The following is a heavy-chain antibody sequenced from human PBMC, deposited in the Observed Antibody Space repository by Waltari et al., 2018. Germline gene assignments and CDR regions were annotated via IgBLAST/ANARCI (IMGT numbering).Heavy chain of an antibody. CDR2: IRAYNGNP. CDR3: ARDDYDILTGSIDY. J-gene: IGHJ4*02. V-gene: IGHV1-18*01. D-gene: IGHD3-9*01. Sequence: QVQLVQSGAEVKKPGASVKVSCKASGYTFTSYGISWVRQAPGQGHEWMGWIRAYNGNPNYAQKLQGRVTMTTDTSTSTAYMELRSLRSDDTAVYYCARDDYDILTGSIDYWGQGTLVTVSS. CDR1: GYTFTSYG.